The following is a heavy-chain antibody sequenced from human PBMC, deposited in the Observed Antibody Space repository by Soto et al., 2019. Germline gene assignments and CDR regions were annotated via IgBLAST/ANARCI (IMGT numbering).Heavy chain of an antibody. CDR1: GFTFSSYA. CDR2: ISSNGGST. D-gene: IGHD6-13*01. Sequence: GGSLRLSCAASGFTFSSYAMHWVRQAPGKGLEYVSAISSNGGSTYYADSVKGRFTISRDNSKNTLYLQMGSLRAEDMAVYYCARGDHSSIWRADVGAFDIWGQGTMVTVSS. V-gene: IGHV3-64*02. CDR3: ARGDHSSIWRADVGAFDI. J-gene: IGHJ3*02.